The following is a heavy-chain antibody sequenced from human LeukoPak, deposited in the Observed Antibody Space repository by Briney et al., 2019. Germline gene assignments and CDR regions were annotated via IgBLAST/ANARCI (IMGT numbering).Heavy chain of an antibody. Sequence: PGGSLRLSCAVSGFTLSSYAMSWVRQAPGKGLEWVSAISGSGGSTYYADSVKGRFTISRDNSKNTLYLQMNSLRAEDTAVYYCARAGYSSHPPLDYWGQGTLVTVSS. CDR3: ARAGYSSHPPLDY. J-gene: IGHJ4*02. D-gene: IGHD6-13*01. CDR1: GFTLSSYA. CDR2: ISGSGGST. V-gene: IGHV3-23*01.